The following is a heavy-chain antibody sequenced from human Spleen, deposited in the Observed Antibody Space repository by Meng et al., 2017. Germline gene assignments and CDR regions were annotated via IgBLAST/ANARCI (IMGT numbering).Heavy chain of an antibody. CDR3: ARGPTTMAHDFDY. CDR1: GGSFRDYY. Sequence: QVRLPDWGAGLLRPSKTLSLTCVVSGGSFRDYYWSWNRQPPGKGLEWIGEINHSGSTNYNPSLESRATISVDTSQNNLSLKLSSVTAADSAVYYCARGPTTMAHDFDYWGQGTLVTVSS. V-gene: IGHV4-34*01. J-gene: IGHJ4*02. D-gene: IGHD4-11*01. CDR2: INHSGST.